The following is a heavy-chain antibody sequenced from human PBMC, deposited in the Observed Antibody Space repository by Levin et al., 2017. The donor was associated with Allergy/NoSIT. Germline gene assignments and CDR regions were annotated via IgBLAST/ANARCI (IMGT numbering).Heavy chain of an antibody. CDR1: GYNFTNYG. Sequence: PGESLKISCKASGYNFTNYGISWVRQAPGQGLEWMGWISAYNGNTNYAQKFQGRVTMTILTSTNTAYMELRSLRSDDTAVYYCARVGIDFWGVYQKSWGYMDVWGQGTTVTVSS. CDR2: ISAYNGNT. V-gene: IGHV1-18*01. CDR3: ARVGIDFWGVYQKSWGYMDV. D-gene: IGHD3-3*01. J-gene: IGHJ6*03.